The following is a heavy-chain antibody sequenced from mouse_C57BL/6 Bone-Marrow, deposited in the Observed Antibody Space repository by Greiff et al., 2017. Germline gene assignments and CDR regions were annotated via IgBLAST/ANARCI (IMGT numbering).Heavy chain of an antibody. D-gene: IGHD1-1*01. CDR1: GYTFTSYD. J-gene: IGHJ1*03. CDR2: IYPRDGST. Sequence: QVQLQQSGPELVKPGASVKLSCKASGYTFTSYDINWVKQRPGQGLEWIGWIYPRDGSTKYNEKFKGKATLTVDTSSITAYMELPSLTSEVSAVYFCARLEFDGSSGDWYFDVWGTGTTVTVSS. V-gene: IGHV1-85*01. CDR3: ARLEFDGSSGDWYFDV.